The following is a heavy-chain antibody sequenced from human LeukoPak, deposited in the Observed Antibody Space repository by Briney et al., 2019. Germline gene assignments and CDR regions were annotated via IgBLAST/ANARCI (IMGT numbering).Heavy chain of an antibody. CDR1: GGSISSGSYF. J-gene: IGHJ5*02. CDR3: ARGGYYGSGNDFRFDP. D-gene: IGHD3-10*01. CDR2: IYYSGST. V-gene: IGHV4-61*10. Sequence: SETLSLTCTVSGGSISSGSYFWSWIRQPAGKGLEWIGYIYYSGSTNYKPSLKSRVTISVDTSKNQFSLKLSSVTAADTAVYYCARGGYYGSGNDFRFDPWGQGTLVTVSS.